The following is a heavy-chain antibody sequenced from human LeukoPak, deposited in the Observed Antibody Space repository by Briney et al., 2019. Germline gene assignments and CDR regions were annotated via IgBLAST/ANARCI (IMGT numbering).Heavy chain of an antibody. CDR3: ARELTGYYGSGSYSRSNNFDY. Sequence: PSETLSLTCTVSGGSISSSSYYWGWIRQPPGKGLEWIGSIYYSGSTYYNPSLKSRVTISVDTSKNQFSLKLSSVTAADTAVYYCARELTGYYGSGSYSRSNNFDYWGQGTLVTVSS. J-gene: IGHJ4*02. V-gene: IGHV4-39*07. CDR1: GGSISSSSYY. D-gene: IGHD3-10*01. CDR2: IYYSGST.